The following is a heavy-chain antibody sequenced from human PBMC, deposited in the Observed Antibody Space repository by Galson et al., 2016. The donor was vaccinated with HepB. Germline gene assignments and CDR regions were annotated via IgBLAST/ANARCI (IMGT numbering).Heavy chain of an antibody. CDR1: GYFFIRYT. CDR2: IHPVFGNT. CDR3: AREDGSTWVKDY. J-gene: IGHJ4*02. V-gene: IGHV1-3*01. Sequence: SVKVSCKASGYFFIRYTLNWVRQAPGQRLEWMGRIHPVFGNTEYSEKFQGRVTITRDISATTAYMELSSLRAEDTAVYYCAREDGSTWVKDYWGQGTLVTVSS. D-gene: IGHD6-13*01.